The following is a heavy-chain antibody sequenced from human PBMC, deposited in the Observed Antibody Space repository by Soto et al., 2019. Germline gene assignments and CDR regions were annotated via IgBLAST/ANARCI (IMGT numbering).Heavy chain of an antibody. D-gene: IGHD2-15*01. V-gene: IGHV1-69*05. Sequence: SVKVSCKASGGTFSSYAISWVRQAPGQGLEWMGGIIPIFGTANYAQKFQGRVTMTRDTSTSTAYMELSRLRSDDTAVYYCARAGGLCSGGSCYSHDYYYYGMDVWGQGTTVTVSS. CDR1: GGTFSSYA. J-gene: IGHJ6*02. CDR3: ARAGGLCSGGSCYSHDYYYYGMDV. CDR2: IIPIFGTA.